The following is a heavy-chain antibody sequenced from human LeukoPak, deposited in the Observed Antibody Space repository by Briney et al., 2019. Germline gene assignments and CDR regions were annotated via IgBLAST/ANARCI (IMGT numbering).Heavy chain of an antibody. D-gene: IGHD6-19*01. V-gene: IGHV4-31*03. J-gene: IGHJ5*02. CDR2: IYYSGST. Sequence: SQTLSLTCTVSGGSISSGGYYWSWIRQHPGKGLEWIGYIYYSGSTYYNPSLKSRVTISVDTSKNQFSLKLNSVTAADTAVYYCARDRAGMKWFDPRGQRTLVTVSS. CDR1: GGSISSGGYY. CDR3: ARDRAGMKWFDP.